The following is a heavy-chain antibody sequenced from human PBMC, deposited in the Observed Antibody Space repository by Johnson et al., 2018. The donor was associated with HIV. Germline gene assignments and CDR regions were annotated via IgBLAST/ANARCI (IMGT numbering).Heavy chain of an antibody. CDR3: ANPTGSDAFDI. CDR2: ISYDGSNK. J-gene: IGHJ3*02. D-gene: IGHD1-1*01. CDR1: GFTFSNYA. Sequence: QVQLVESGGGVVQPGRSLRLSCAASGFTFSNYAMHWVRQAPGKGLEWVAVISYDGSNKYYADSVRGRFTISRDNSKNTLYLQMHSLRAEDTAVYYCANPTGSDAFDIWGQGTMVTVSS. V-gene: IGHV3-30-3*02.